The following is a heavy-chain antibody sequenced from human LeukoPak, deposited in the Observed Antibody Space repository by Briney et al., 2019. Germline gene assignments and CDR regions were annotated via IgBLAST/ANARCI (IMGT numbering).Heavy chain of an antibody. J-gene: IGHJ3*02. CDR2: IYTSGST. CDR3: ARGFRYYDFWSGLDAFDI. Sequence: PSETLSLTCTVSGGSISSYYGSWIRQPAGKGLEWIGRIYTSGSTNYNPSLKSRVTMSVDTSKNQFSLRLSSVTAADTAVYYCARGFRYYDFWSGLDAFDIWGQGTMVTVSS. CDR1: GGSISSYY. D-gene: IGHD3-3*01. V-gene: IGHV4-4*07.